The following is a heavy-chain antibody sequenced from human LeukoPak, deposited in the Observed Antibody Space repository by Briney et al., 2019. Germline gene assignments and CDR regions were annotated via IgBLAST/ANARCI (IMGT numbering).Heavy chain of an antibody. CDR2: INSDGSST. D-gene: IGHD4-11*01. CDR3: AKGGSKAPDY. Sequence: PGGSLRLSCAASGFTFSSYWMHWVRQAPGKGLVWVSRINSDGSSTTYADSVKGRFTISRDNAKNTLYLRMNSLRAEDTAVYYCAKGGSKAPDYWGQGTLVTVSS. J-gene: IGHJ4*02. V-gene: IGHV3-74*01. CDR1: GFTFSSYW.